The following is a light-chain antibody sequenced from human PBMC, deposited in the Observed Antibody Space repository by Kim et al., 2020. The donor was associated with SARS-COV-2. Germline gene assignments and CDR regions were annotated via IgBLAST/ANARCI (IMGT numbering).Light chain of an antibody. CDR3: QQYNSYPT. V-gene: IGKV1-5*01. J-gene: IGKJ3*01. CDR1: QSISSW. CDR2: DAS. Sequence: SAAVGDRVTITCRASQSISSWLAWYQQKPGKAPKLLIYDASTVESGVPSRFSGTGSGTEFTLTISSLQPDDFATYYCQQYNSYPTFGPGTKVDIK.